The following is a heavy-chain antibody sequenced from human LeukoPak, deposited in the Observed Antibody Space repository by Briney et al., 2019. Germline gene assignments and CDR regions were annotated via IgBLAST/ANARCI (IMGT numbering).Heavy chain of an antibody. V-gene: IGHV3-33*01. CDR2: IWYDGSNK. J-gene: IGHJ4*02. Sequence: GGSLRLSWAASGFTFGSYGMHWVRQAPGKGLEWVAVIWYDGSNKYYADSVKGRFTISRDNSKNTLYLQMNSLRAEDTAVYYCARDGYYYGSGTHIYESGPAAPDYWGQGTLVTVSS. D-gene: IGHD3-10*01. CDR1: GFTFGSYG. CDR3: ARDGYYYGSGTHIYESGPAAPDY.